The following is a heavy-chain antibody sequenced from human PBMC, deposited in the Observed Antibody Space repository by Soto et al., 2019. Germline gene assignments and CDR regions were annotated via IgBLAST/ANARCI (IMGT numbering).Heavy chain of an antibody. CDR2: IWYDGSNK. CDR3: ASLDTAMAPGDY. D-gene: IGHD5-18*01. Sequence: GGSLRLSCAASGFTFSSYGMHWVRQAPGKGLEWVAVIWYDGSNKYYADSVKGRFTISRDNSKNTLYLQMNSLRAEDTAVYYCASLDTAMAPGDYWGQGTLVTVSS. J-gene: IGHJ4*02. V-gene: IGHV3-33*01. CDR1: GFTFSSYG.